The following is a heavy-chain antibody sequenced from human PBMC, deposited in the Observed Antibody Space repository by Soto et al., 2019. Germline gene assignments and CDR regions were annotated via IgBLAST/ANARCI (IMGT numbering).Heavy chain of an antibody. CDR1: GGSVSSSNW. V-gene: IGHV4-4*02. J-gene: IGHJ3*02. CDR2: VYHSGSA. D-gene: IGHD2-21*02. CDR3: ARVPGVVVSADDAFDI. Sequence: QVQLQESGPGVVEPSGTLSLTCAVSGGSVSSSNWWSWVRQSPGKGLEWMGEVYHSGSAHYNPSLKSRATISLDKSKNQFSLRLTSATAADTAVYYCARVPGVVVSADDAFDIWGPGTRVIGSS.